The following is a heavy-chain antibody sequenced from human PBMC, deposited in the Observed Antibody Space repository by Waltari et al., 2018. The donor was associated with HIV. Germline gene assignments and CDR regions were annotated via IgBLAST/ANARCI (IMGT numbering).Heavy chain of an antibody. J-gene: IGHJ6*02. Sequence: EVQLLESGGGLVQPGGSLRLSCAASGFTFSSYAMSWVRQAPGKGLEWVSAISGSGGSTYYADSVKGRFTISRDNSKNTLYLQMNSLRAEDTAVYYCAKASQSLIAAAGTDYYYGMDVWGQGTTVTVSS. V-gene: IGHV3-23*01. CDR2: ISGSGGST. CDR3: AKASQSLIAAAGTDYYYGMDV. D-gene: IGHD6-13*01. CDR1: GFTFSSYA.